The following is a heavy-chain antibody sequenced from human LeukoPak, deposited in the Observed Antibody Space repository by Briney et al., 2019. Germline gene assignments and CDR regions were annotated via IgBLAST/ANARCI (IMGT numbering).Heavy chain of an antibody. CDR1: GYIFTTYW. V-gene: IGHV5-51*01. Sequence: GEPLQISCKGSGYIFTTYWIGWVRQMPGKGLEWMGIIYPGDSDTRYSPSFQGQVTLSADKSISAAYLQWNSLKASDTAMYYCARQELGGSFDYWGQGTLVTVSS. D-gene: IGHD1-26*01. CDR2: IYPGDSDT. J-gene: IGHJ4*02. CDR3: ARQELGGSFDY.